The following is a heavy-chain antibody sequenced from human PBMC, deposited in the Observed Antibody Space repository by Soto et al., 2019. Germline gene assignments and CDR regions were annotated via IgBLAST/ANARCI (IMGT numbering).Heavy chain of an antibody. Sequence: QVQLVQSGAEVKKPGSSVKVSCKASGGTFSSYAISWVRQAPGQGLEWMGGIIPIFGTANYAQKFQGRVTITADESTSTAYMELIRLRSEATAVYYCARDKGIADRGYYYGMDVWGQGTTFTVSS. J-gene: IGHJ6*02. CDR3: ARDKGIADRGYYYGMDV. CDR2: IIPIFGTA. V-gene: IGHV1-69*12. CDR1: GGTFSSYA. D-gene: IGHD6-6*01.